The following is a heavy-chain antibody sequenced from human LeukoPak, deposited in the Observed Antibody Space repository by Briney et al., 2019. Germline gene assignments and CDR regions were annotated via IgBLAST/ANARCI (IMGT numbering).Heavy chain of an antibody. CDR1: GYTFTSYD. V-gene: IGHV1-69*04. D-gene: IGHD2-2*01. CDR2: IIPILGIA. CDR3: ARPGYCSSTSCYGAPFDY. J-gene: IGHJ4*02. Sequence: AASVKVSCKASGYTFTSYDINWVRQAPGQGLEWMGRIIPILGIANYAQKFQGRVTITADKSTSTAYMELSSLRSEDTAVYYCARPGYCSSTSCYGAPFDYWGQGTLVTVSS.